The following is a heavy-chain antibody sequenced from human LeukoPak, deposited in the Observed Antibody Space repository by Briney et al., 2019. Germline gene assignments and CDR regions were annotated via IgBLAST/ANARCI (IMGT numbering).Heavy chain of an antibody. V-gene: IGHV3-7*01. CDR1: GFTFSSYW. CDR3: ARAGGTSWADY. J-gene: IGHJ4*02. CDR2: IKQDGSEK. D-gene: IGHD6-13*01. Sequence: GGSLRLSSAASGFTFSSYWMTWVRQVPGKGLEWVANIKQDGSEKNYVDAVKGRFTISRDNAKNSVYLQMNSLRAEDTAVYYCARAGGTSWADYWGQGTLVTVSS.